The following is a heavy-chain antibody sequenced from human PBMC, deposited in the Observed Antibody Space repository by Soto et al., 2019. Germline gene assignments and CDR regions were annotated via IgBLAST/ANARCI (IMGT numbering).Heavy chain of an antibody. CDR1: GFTFSSYS. J-gene: IGHJ4*02. CDR3: AIRTTVTTRLGY. D-gene: IGHD4-17*01. CDR2: ISSSSSYI. V-gene: IGHV3-21*04. Sequence: PGGSLRLSCAASGFTFSSYSMNWVRQAPGKGLEWVSSISSSSSYIYYADSVKGRFTISRDNAKNSLYLQMNSLRAEDTAVYYCAIRTTVTTRLGYWGQGTLVTVSS.